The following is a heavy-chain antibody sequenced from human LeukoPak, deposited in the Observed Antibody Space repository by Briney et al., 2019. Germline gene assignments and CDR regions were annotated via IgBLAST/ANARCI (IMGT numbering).Heavy chain of an antibody. D-gene: IGHD3-10*01. CDR2: ISSNGGST. V-gene: IGHV3-64D*08. CDR1: GFTFSSYA. Sequence: GGSLRLSCAASGFTFSSYAMHWVRQAPGKGLEYVSAISSNGGSTYYADSVKGRFTISRDNSKNTLYLQMSSLRAEDTAVYYCVKGFGELLDDAFDIWGQGTMVTVSS. CDR3: VKGFGELLDDAFDI. J-gene: IGHJ3*02.